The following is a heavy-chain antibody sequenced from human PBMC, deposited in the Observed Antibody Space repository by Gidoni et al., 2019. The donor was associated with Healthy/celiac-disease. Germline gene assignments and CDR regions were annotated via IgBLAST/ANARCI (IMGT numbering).Heavy chain of an antibody. CDR2: IYYSGST. Sequence: QLQLQESGPGLVKPSATLYLTCHVSGGSISSSSYYWGWIRQPPGQGLEGIGSIYYSGSTYYNPSLKSRVTISVDTSKNQFSLKLSSVTAADTAVYYCARSLDIVVVPAAINWFDPWGQGTLVTVSS. J-gene: IGHJ5*02. CDR1: GGSISSSSYY. D-gene: IGHD2-2*02. V-gene: IGHV4-39*01. CDR3: ARSLDIVVVPAAINWFDP.